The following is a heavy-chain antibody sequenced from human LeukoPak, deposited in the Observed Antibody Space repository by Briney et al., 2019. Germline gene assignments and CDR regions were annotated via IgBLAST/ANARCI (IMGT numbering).Heavy chain of an antibody. Sequence: QPGGSLRLSCGASGFTFSTYGMHWVRQAPGKGLEWVAFIRYDGSNKYYADSVKGRFTISRDNSKNMLYLQMNSLRAEETAVYFCAKDKDPWKSTSISDFDYWGQGTLVTVSS. J-gene: IGHJ4*02. CDR3: AKDKDPWKSTSISDFDY. V-gene: IGHV3-30*02. D-gene: IGHD1-1*01. CDR2: IRYDGSNK. CDR1: GFTFSTYG.